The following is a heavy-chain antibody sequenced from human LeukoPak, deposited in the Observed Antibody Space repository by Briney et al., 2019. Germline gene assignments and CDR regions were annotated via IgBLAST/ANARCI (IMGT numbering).Heavy chain of an antibody. V-gene: IGHV3-7*01. J-gene: IGHJ6*02. CDR2: INQDGSEK. CDR3: ARNWDV. CDR1: GFTFSADW. Sequence: GGSLRLSCAPSGFTFSADWMSWVRQAPGKGLEWVASINQDGSEKYYVDSLKGRFTISRDNTKKSLYLQMNSLRAEDTAVYYCARNWDVWGQGTTVTVSS.